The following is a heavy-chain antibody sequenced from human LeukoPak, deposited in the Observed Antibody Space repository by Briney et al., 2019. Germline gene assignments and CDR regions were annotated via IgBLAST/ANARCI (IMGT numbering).Heavy chain of an antibody. J-gene: IGHJ4*02. CDR2: ITDTGSAT. CDR1: GFTFSDNY. D-gene: IGHD1-14*01. V-gene: IGHV3-11*04. Sequence: PGGSLRLSCAASGFTFSDNYMIWIRQAPGKGLEWVSYITDTGSATYSADPVKGRFTISRDNAKNSLFLQMNSLRADDTAVYYCARARKGYYFDHWGQGTLVTVSS. CDR3: ARARKGYYFDH.